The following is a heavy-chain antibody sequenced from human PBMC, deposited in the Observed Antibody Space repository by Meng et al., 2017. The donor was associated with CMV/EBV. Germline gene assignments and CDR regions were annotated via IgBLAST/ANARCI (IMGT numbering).Heavy chain of an antibody. CDR3: ARGRYDFWSGYYTKGGRYYYYGMDV. V-gene: IGHV3-15*01. J-gene: IGHJ6*02. CDR1: GFTFSNAW. Sequence: GESLKISCAASGFTFSNAWMSWVRQAPGKGLEWVGRIKSKTDGGTTDYAAPVKGRFTISRDDSKNTLYLQMNSLKTEDTAVYYCARGRYDFWSGYYTKGGRYYYYGMDVWGQGTTVTVSS. CDR2: IKSKTDGGTT. D-gene: IGHD3-3*01.